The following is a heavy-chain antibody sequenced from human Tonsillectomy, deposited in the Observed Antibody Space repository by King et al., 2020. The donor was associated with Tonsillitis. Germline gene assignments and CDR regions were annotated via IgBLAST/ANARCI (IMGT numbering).Heavy chain of an antibody. D-gene: IGHD6-13*01. CDR3: AGVESSSWYPFFDY. CDR1: VGSISSGSYY. CDR2: IYASGST. Sequence: QLQESGPGLVKPSQTLSLTCTVAVGSISSGSYYWSWIRKPAGKGLEWIGRIYASGSTNYNPSLKSRVTMSVDTSKNQFSLKLSSVTAADTAVYYCAGVESSSWYPFFDYWGQGTLVTVSS. J-gene: IGHJ4*02. V-gene: IGHV4-61*02.